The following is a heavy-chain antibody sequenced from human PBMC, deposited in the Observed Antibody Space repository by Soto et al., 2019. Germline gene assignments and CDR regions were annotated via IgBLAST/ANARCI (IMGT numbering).Heavy chain of an antibody. CDR1: DASISTATFY. J-gene: IGHJ4*02. V-gene: IGHV4-31*03. Sequence: LSLTCIVSDASISTATFYWIRQLPGEALEWIGYIYYSGSAYYNSSLRSRATLSLDTSKSEFSLTLTSLTAAVTAVYYCARGEAGVAGRLDYWGQGTLVTVSS. CDR3: ARGEAGVAGRLDY. D-gene: IGHD6-19*01. CDR2: IYYSGSA.